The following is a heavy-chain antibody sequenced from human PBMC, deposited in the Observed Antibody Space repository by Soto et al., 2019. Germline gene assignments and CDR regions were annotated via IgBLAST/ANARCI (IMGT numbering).Heavy chain of an antibody. Sequence: EVQLVESGGGLVKPGGSLRLSCAASGFTFSSYSMNWVRQAPGKGLGWVSSISSSRSYIYYADSVKGRFTISRDNAKNSLYLQMNSLRAEDTAVYYCARDRPCSGGSCFDYWGQGTLVTVSS. J-gene: IGHJ4*02. CDR3: ARDRPCSGGSCFDY. CDR2: ISSSRSYI. V-gene: IGHV3-21*01. CDR1: GFTFSSYS. D-gene: IGHD2-15*01.